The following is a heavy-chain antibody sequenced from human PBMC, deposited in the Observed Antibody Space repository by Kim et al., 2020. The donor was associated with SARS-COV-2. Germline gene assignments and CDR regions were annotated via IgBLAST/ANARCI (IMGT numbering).Heavy chain of an antibody. CDR3: ARSFPYDYCSGGSFYFDY. V-gene: IGHV3-53*01. CDR1: GFSVRNNY. Sequence: GGSLRLSCVASGFSVRNNYMTWVRQAPGKGLEWVSIIYSDDSTYYADSVKGRFTISRDNSRNELYLQMNGQRAEDTAMYYCARSFPYDYCSGGSFYFDYWGEGSLVTVSS. D-gene: IGHD2-15*01. CDR2: IYSDDST. J-gene: IGHJ4*02.